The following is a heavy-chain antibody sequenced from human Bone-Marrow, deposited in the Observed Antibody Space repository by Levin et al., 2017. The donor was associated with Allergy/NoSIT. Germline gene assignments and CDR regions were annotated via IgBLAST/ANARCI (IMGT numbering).Heavy chain of an antibody. CDR3: ARDLGMGYGSWFDP. Sequence: GESLKISCAASGFTFSTYWMHWVRQAPGKGLVWVSRINSDGSSRSYADSVKGRFTSSRDNAKNTMYLQMNSLRAEDTAVYYCARDLGMGYGSWFDPWGQGTLVTVSS. CDR1: GFTFSTYW. J-gene: IGHJ5*02. V-gene: IGHV3-74*01. D-gene: IGHD2-15*01. CDR2: INSDGSSR.